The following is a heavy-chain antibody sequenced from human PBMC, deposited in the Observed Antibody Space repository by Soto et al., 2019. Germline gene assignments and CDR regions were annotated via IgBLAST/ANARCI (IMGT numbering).Heavy chain of an antibody. CDR3: ARAYYYGSGSYFPNWYFDL. CDR2: IIPIFGTA. V-gene: IGHV1-69*01. CDR1: GGTFSSYA. D-gene: IGHD3-10*01. J-gene: IGHJ2*01. Sequence: QVQLVQSGAEVKKPGSSVKVSCKASGGTFSSYAISWVRQAPGQGLEWMGGIIPIFGTANYAQKFQGRVTLTADESTSTAYMELSRLRAEDTAVYYCARAYYYGSGSYFPNWYFDLWGRGTLVTVSS.